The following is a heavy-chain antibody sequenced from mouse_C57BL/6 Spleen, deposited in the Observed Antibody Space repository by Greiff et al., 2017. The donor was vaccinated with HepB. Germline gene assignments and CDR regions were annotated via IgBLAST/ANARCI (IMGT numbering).Heavy chain of an antibody. Sequence: EVKVVDSGGGLVQPGGSLKLSCAASGFTFSDYYMYWVRQTPEKRLEWVAYISNGGGSTYYPDTVKGRFTISRDNAKNTLYLQMSRLKSEDTAMYYCARQSYGSAKGFAYWGQGTLVTVSA. CDR1: GFTFSDYY. D-gene: IGHD1-1*01. CDR2: ISNGGGST. CDR3: ARQSYGSAKGFAY. J-gene: IGHJ3*01. V-gene: IGHV5-12*01.